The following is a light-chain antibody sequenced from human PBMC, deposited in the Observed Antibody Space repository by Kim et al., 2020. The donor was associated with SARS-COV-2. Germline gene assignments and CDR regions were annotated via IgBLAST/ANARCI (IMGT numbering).Light chain of an antibody. CDR2: RNN. Sequence: AGLTQPPSVSKGLRQTATLTCTGNSNNVGNQGAAWLQQHQGHPPKLLSYRNNNRPSGISERLSASRSGNTASLTITGLQPEDEADYYCSAWDSSLSALVFGGGTQLTVL. V-gene: IGLV10-54*01. CDR3: SAWDSSLSALV. J-gene: IGLJ2*01. CDR1: SNNVGNQG.